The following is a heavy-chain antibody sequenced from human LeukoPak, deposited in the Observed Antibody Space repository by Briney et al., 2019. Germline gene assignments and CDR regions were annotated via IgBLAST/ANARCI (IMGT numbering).Heavy chain of an antibody. D-gene: IGHD3-10*01. V-gene: IGHV4-4*02. CDR1: GGSISSSNW. CDR3: ARLPNEYGSGSYSPIDY. CDR2: IYHSGST. Sequence: SETLSLTCAVSGGSISSSNWWSWVRPPPGKGLEWIGEIYHSGSTNYNPSLKSRVTISVDKSKNQFSLKLSSVTAADTAVYYCARLPNEYGSGSYSPIDYWGQGTLVTVSS. J-gene: IGHJ4*02.